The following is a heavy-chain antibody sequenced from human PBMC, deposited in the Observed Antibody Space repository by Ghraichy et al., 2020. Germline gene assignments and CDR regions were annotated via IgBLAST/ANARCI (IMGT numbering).Heavy chain of an antibody. CDR1: GYTFTSYD. D-gene: IGHD6-6*01. CDR3: ARGRLEYSSSRRQYYFDY. CDR2: MNPNSGNT. V-gene: IGHV1-8*01. Sequence: ASVKVSCKASGYTFTSYDINWVRQATGQGLKWMGWMNPNSGNTGYAQKFQGRVTMTRNTSISTAYMELSSLRSEDTAVYYCARGRLEYSSSRRQYYFDYWGQGTLVTVSS. J-gene: IGHJ4*02.